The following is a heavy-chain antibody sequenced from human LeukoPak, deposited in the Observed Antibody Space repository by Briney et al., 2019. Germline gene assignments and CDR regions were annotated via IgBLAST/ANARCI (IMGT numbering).Heavy chain of an antibody. CDR1: GFTFSSYA. CDR2: ISSNGGST. D-gene: IGHD3-10*01. V-gene: IGHV3-64*01. J-gene: IGHJ4*02. Sequence: GGPLRLSCAASGFTFSSYAMHWVRQAPGKGLEYVSAISSNGGSTYYANSVKGRFTISRDNSKNTLYLQVGSLRAEDMAVYYCARVAMVRGVTTRIFDYWGQGTLVTVSS. CDR3: ARVAMVRGVTTRIFDY.